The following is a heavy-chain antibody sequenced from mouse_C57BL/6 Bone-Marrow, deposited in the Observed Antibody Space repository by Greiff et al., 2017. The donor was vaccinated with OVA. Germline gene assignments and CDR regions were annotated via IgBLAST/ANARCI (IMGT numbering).Heavy chain of an antibody. V-gene: IGHV1-53*01. D-gene: IGHD2-3*01. CDR2: INPSNGGT. CDR3: ARQEIYDGYYSLFDY. CDR1: GYTFTSYW. Sequence: QVQLKQPGTELVKPGASVKLSCKASGYTFTSYWMHWVKQRPGQGLEWIGNINPSNGGTNYNEKFKSKATLTVDKSSSTAYMQLSSLTSEDSAVYYCARQEIYDGYYSLFDYWGQGTTLTVSS. J-gene: IGHJ2*01.